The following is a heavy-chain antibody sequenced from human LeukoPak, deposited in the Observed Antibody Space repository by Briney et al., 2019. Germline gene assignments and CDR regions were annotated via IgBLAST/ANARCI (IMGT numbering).Heavy chain of an antibody. V-gene: IGHV1-18*01. D-gene: IGHD6-13*01. CDR1: GYTFTSYG. CDR3: ARDSSGGSSWYAASGNFDY. J-gene: IGHJ4*02. Sequence: ASVKVSGKASGYTFTSYGISWVRQAPGQGLEWMGWISAYSGNTNYARKLQGRVTMTTDTSTSTAYMELRSLRSDDAVVYYCARDSSGGSSWYAASGNFDYWGQGTLVTVSS. CDR2: ISAYSGNT.